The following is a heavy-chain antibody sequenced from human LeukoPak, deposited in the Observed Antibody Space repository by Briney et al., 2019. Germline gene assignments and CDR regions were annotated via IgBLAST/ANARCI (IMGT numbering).Heavy chain of an antibody. Sequence: ASVKVSCKASGYTFTSYYMHWVRQAPGQGLEWMGIINPSGGSTSYAQKFQGRVTMTRDTSTSTVYMELSSLRSEDTAVYYCARDIEVHSSGWSDYFDYWGQGTLVTVSS. J-gene: IGHJ4*02. CDR2: INPSGGST. V-gene: IGHV1-46*01. CDR1: GYTFTSYY. CDR3: ARDIEVHSSGWSDYFDY. D-gene: IGHD6-19*01.